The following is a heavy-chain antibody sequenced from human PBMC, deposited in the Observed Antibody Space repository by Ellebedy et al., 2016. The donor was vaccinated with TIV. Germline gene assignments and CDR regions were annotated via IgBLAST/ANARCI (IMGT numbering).Heavy chain of an antibody. D-gene: IGHD3-16*01. CDR1: GGSISNSSFH. J-gene: IGHJ3*02. CDR2: IWHTGTS. V-gene: IGHV4-39*07. Sequence: MPSATLSLTCTLSGGSISNSSFHGGWLRQPPGKGLEWIGTIWHTGTSWYNTSLESRLTVSVDTSKNQFSMKLSSLSAADTALYYCVRGGGNAFDIWGQGTKATVSS. CDR3: VRGGGNAFDI.